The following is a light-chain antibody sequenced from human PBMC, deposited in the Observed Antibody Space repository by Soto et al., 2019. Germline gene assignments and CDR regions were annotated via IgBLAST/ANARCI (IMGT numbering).Light chain of an antibody. CDR1: SSDVGAYNY. V-gene: IGLV2-11*01. CDR3: CSYTGSYTFGV. Sequence: QSVLTQPRSVSGSPGQSVTISCTGTSSDVGAYNYVSWHQQHPGKAPKLMIYDVTKRPSGVPDRFSGSKSGNTASLTISGLQAEDEADYYCCSYTGSYTFGVFGGGTKLTVL. CDR2: DVT. J-gene: IGLJ3*02.